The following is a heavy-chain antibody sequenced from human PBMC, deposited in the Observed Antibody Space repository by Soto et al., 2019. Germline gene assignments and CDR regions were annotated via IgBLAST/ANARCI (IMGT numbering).Heavy chain of an antibody. D-gene: IGHD3-9*01. Sequence: GGSLRLSCAASGFTFSSYWMSWVRQAPGKGLEWVANIKQDGSEKYYVDSVKGRFTISRDNAKNSLYLQMNSLRAEDTAVYYCARKLRYFDWSPYYFDYWGQGTLVTVSS. CDR2: IKQDGSEK. CDR1: GFTFSSYW. V-gene: IGHV3-7*01. CDR3: ARKLRYFDWSPYYFDY. J-gene: IGHJ4*02.